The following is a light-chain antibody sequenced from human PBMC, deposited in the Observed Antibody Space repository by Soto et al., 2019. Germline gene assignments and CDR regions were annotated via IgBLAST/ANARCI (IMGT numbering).Light chain of an antibody. V-gene: IGKV3-11*01. J-gene: IGKJ4*01. CDR2: DAS. CDR3: QQRGHWPS. Sequence: EIVLTQSPATLSLSPGERATLSCRASQSLDNYLAWYQHKPGQAPRLLIYDASTRATDIPPGFSGSGSGTDFTLTISSLEPEDFAVYYCQQRGHWPSFGGGTKVEIK. CDR1: QSLDNY.